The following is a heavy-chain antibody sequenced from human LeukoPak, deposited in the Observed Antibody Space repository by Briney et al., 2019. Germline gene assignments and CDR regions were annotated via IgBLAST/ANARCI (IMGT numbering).Heavy chain of an antibody. D-gene: IGHD3-22*01. CDR2: IYTSGST. J-gene: IGHJ6*03. Sequence: SETLSLTCTVSGGSISSYYWSWIRQPAGKGLEWIGRIYTSGSTNYNPSLKSRVTISVDTSKNQFSLKLSSVTAADTAVYYCARVNAYYYDSYYYYMDVWGKGTTVTISS. V-gene: IGHV4-4*07. CDR1: GGSISSYY. CDR3: ARVNAYYYDSYYYYMDV.